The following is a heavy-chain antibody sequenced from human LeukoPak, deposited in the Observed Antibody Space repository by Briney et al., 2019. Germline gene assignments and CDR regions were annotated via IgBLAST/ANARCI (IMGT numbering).Heavy chain of an antibody. Sequence: ASVKVSCKASGYTFTKHAIHWVRQAPGQRFEWMGWTETGNDDTTYSQEFQDRVTITRDTSASTVYMELSSLRSEDTAMYYCARLSPKAYYDFWSGYTPHSPLYMDVWGKGTTVTVSS. CDR2: TETGNDDT. CDR3: ARLSPKAYYDFWSGYTPHSPLYMDV. D-gene: IGHD3-3*01. V-gene: IGHV1-3*02. CDR1: GYTFTKHA. J-gene: IGHJ6*03.